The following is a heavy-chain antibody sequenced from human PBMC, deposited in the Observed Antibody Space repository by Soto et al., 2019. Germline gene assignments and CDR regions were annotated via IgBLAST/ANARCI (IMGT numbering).Heavy chain of an antibody. V-gene: IGHV1-18*01. Sequence: ASVKVSSDASGFTFTGHGTRWVHQAPGQGLEWMGWISAYNGNTNYAQKLQGRVTMTTDTSTSTAYMELRSLRSDDTAVYYCARDYFNSGSYQFDYWCQGTLVTSPQ. CDR1: GFTFTGHG. CDR3: ARDYFNSGSYQFDY. J-gene: IGHJ4*02. CDR2: ISAYNGNT. D-gene: IGHD1-26*01.